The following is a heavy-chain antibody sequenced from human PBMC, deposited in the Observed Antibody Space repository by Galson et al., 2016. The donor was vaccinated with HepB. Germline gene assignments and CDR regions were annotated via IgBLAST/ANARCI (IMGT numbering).Heavy chain of an antibody. Sequence: QSGAEVTKPGESLKISCKGSGYTFIHYWIGWVRQVPGKGLEWMGIIYPGDSDTRYSPSFQGQVTFSADKSISTAYMQWSSLKASDTAIYYCARLGPYYFDRSQAFGIWGQGTMVTVSS. J-gene: IGHJ3*02. D-gene: IGHD3-22*01. CDR2: IYPGDSDT. CDR1: GYTFIHYW. V-gene: IGHV5-51*01. CDR3: ARLGPYYFDRSQAFGI.